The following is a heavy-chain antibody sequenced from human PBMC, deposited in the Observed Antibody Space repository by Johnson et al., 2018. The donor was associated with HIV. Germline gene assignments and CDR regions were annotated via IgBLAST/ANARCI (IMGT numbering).Heavy chain of an antibody. CDR2: MSYDGSKK. CDR3: ARNRPVSYGYRGAFDF. D-gene: IGHD5-18*01. CDR1: GFAFNSCA. V-gene: IGHV3-30*03. J-gene: IGHJ3*01. Sequence: QVQLVESGGGLVQPGGSLRLSCPASGFAFNSCATNWVRQAPGTGLEWLTLMSYDGSKKYYADSVKGRFTISRDNSKNTLYLQINSLRAEDTAVYYCARNRPVSYGYRGAFDFWGQGTMVTVSS.